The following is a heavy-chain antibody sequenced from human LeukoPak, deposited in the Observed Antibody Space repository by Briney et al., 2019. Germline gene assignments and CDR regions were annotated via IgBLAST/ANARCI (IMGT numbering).Heavy chain of an antibody. D-gene: IGHD5-12*01. CDR3: ARGPSGYHST. CDR2: IYGGGST. V-gene: IGHV3-66*01. CDR1: GFTFSSYW. J-gene: IGHJ4*02. Sequence: GGSLRLSCAASGFTFSSYWMTWVRQAPGKGLEWVSLIYGGGSTYYADSVKGRFTISRDNSKNTLYLQMNSLRAEDTAVYYCARGPSGYHSTGGQGTLVTVSS.